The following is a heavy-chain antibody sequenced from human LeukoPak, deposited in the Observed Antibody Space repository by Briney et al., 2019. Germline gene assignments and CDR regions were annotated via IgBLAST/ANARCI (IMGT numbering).Heavy chain of an antibody. CDR2: INHSGGT. CDR3: ARGTFAGYSSGGWFDP. Sequence: SETLSLTCAVYGGSFSGYYWSWIRQPPGIGLEWIGEINHSGGTNYNPSLKSRVTISVDTTKNQISLKLSSVSAADTAVYYCARGTFAGYSSGGWFDPWGQGTLVTVYS. J-gene: IGHJ5*02. CDR1: GGSFSGYY. V-gene: IGHV4-34*01. D-gene: IGHD6-19*01.